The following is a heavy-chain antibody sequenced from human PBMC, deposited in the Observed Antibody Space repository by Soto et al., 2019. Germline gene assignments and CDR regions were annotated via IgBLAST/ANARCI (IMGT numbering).Heavy chain of an antibody. Sequence: GGSLRLSCAASGFTFSSYSMNWVRQAPGKGLEWVSSISSSSSYIYYADSVKGRFTISRDNAKNSLYLQMNSLRAEDTAVYYCARVSTQLWLLPYFDYWGQGTLVTVSS. CDR3: ARVSTQLWLLPYFDY. CDR1: GFTFSSYS. D-gene: IGHD5-18*01. V-gene: IGHV3-21*01. J-gene: IGHJ4*02. CDR2: ISSSSSYI.